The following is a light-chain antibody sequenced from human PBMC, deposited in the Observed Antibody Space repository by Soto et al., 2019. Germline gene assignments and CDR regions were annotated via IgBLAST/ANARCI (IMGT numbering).Light chain of an antibody. CDR3: QSYDSSLSCYV. CDR1: SSNIGAGYD. J-gene: IGLJ1*01. CDR2: SNN. V-gene: IGLV1-40*01. Sequence: QSVLTQPPSVSGAPGQRVNISCTGSSSNIGAGYDVHWYQQLPGTAPKLLIYSNNNRPSGVPDRFSGSKSGTSASLAITGLQAEDEADYYCQSYDSSLSCYVFGTGTKVTVL.